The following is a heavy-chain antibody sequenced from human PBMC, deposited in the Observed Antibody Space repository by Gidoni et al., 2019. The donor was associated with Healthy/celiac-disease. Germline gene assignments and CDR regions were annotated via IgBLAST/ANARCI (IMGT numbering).Heavy chain of an antibody. CDR1: GFPFSSYD. V-gene: IGHV3-13*04. J-gene: IGHJ5*02. CDR2: IGTAGDT. CDR3: ARGVRLRGLWWFDP. Sequence: EVQLVESGGGLVQPGGSLRLSCAASGFPFSSYDMHWVRQATGKGLEWVSAIGTAGDTYYPGSVKGRFTISRENAKNSLYLQMNSLRAGDTAVYYCARGVRLRGLWWFDPWGQGTLVTVSS. D-gene: IGHD3-10*01.